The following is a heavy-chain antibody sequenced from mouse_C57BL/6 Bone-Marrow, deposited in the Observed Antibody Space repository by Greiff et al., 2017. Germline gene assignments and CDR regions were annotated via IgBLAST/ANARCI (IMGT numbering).Heavy chain of an antibody. D-gene: IGHD1-1*01. CDR1: GFNINDDY. V-gene: IGHV14-4*01. CDR2: IDPENGDT. CDR3: TTPATYYFDY. Sequence: EVQLQQSGAELVRPGASVKLSCTASGFNINDDYMHWVKQRPEQGLEWIGWIDPENGDTEYASKFQGKATITADTSSNTAYLQLSSLTSEDTAVYYCTTPATYYFDYWGQGTTLTVSS. J-gene: IGHJ2*01.